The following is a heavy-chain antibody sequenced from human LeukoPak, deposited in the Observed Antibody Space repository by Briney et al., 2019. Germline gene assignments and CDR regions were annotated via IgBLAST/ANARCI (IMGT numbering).Heavy chain of an antibody. D-gene: IGHD5-24*01. V-gene: IGHV4-59*01. Sequence: TETLSLTCTVSGGSISSYYWSWIRQPPGKGLEWIGYIYYSGSTNYNPSLKSRVTISVDTSKNQFSLKLSSVTAADTAVYYCASGSKDGFSHYWGQGTLVTVSS. J-gene: IGHJ4*02. CDR2: IYYSGST. CDR1: GGSISSYY. CDR3: ASGSKDGFSHY.